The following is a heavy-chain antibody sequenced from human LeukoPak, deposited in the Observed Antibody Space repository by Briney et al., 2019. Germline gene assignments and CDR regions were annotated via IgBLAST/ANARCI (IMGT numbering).Heavy chain of an antibody. CDR3: ARMKYSSSWYDNYYYYYYMDV. CDR1: GDSISYFY. CDR2: IYNSGST. Sequence: SETLSLTCSVSGDSISYFYWSWIRQAAGKGLEWIGRIYNSGSTDYNASLKSRVTMSVDTSKNQLSLKLSSVTAADTAVYYCARMKYSSSWYDNYYYYYYMDVWGKGTTVTVSS. V-gene: IGHV4-4*07. D-gene: IGHD6-13*01. J-gene: IGHJ6*03.